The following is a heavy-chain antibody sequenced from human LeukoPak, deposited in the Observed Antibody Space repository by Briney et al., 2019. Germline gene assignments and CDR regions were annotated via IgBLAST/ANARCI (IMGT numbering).Heavy chain of an antibody. Sequence: PSETLSLTCSASGVSVSSGSYYWCWIRQPPGKGLEWIGYIYYSGSTNYNPSLKSRVTISVDTSKNQFSLKLSSVTAADTAVYYCARLDSGYDPIDYWGQGTLVTVSS. V-gene: IGHV4-61*01. CDR3: ARLDSGYDPIDY. D-gene: IGHD5-12*01. J-gene: IGHJ4*02. CDR1: GVSVSSGSYY. CDR2: IYYSGST.